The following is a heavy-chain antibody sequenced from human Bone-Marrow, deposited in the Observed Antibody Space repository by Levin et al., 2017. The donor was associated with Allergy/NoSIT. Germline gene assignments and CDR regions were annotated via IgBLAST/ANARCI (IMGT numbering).Heavy chain of an antibody. CDR1: GGTFSSYA. V-gene: IGHV1-69*13. D-gene: IGHD2-2*01. Sequence: SVKVSCKASGGTFSSYAISWVRQAPGQGLEWMGGIIPIFGTANYAQKFQGRVTITADESTSTAYMELSSLRSEDTAVYYCARDIVVVPAAIGKYYYYYYMDVWGKGTTVTVSS. CDR2: IIPIFGTA. CDR3: ARDIVVVPAAIGKYYYYYYMDV. J-gene: IGHJ6*03.